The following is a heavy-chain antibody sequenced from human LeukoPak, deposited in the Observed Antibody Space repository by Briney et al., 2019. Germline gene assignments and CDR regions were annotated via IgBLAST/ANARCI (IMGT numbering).Heavy chain of an antibody. CDR1: GFTFSSYA. CDR3: AKVRTDSYYRDPFYI. J-gene: IGHJ3*02. Sequence: GGSLRLSCAASGFTFSSYAMSWVRQAPGKGLEWVSAVSGAGGSTYYADSVKGRFTISRDNSRNTLSLQMHSLRAEDTAVYYCAKVRTDSYYRDPFYIWGQGTMVTVSS. D-gene: IGHD3-22*01. CDR2: VSGAGGST. V-gene: IGHV3-23*01.